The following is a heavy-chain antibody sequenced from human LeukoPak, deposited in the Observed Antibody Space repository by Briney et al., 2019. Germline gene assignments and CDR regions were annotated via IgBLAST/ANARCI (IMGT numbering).Heavy chain of an antibody. D-gene: IGHD6-6*01. CDR1: GFTFSSYA. V-gene: IGHV3-23*01. Sequence: GGSLRLSCAASGFTFSSYAMSWVRQAPGKGLEWVSAIGGSGGNTYYADSVKGRFTISRDNSRNTLYLQMNSLGAADTAVYYCAKWIWGGTIAARPSYFDYWGQGTLVTVSS. CDR2: IGGSGGNT. CDR3: AKWIWGGTIAARPSYFDY. J-gene: IGHJ4*02.